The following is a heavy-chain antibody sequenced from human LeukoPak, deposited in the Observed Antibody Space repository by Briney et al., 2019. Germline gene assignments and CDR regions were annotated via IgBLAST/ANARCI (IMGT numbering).Heavy chain of an antibody. D-gene: IGHD5-24*01. CDR1: GFTFSSYS. Sequence: GGSLRLSCAASGFTFSSYSMNWVRQAPGKGLEWVSYISSSSSTIYYADSVKGRFTISRDNAKNSLYLQMNSLRAEDTAVYYCAKEGRLWGEVEMATIDFDYWGQGTLVTVSS. CDR2: ISSSSSTI. CDR3: AKEGRLWGEVEMATIDFDY. J-gene: IGHJ4*02. V-gene: IGHV3-48*04.